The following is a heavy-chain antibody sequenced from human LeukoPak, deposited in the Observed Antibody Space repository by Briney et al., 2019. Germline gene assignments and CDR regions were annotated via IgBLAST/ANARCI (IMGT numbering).Heavy chain of an antibody. J-gene: IGHJ4*02. CDR1: GFTFSSYS. V-gene: IGHV3-48*01. D-gene: IGHD1-26*01. CDR3: ARAQGGDY. CDR2: ISSSSSTI. Sequence: GGSLRLSCAASGFTFSSYSMNWVRQAPGKGLEWVSYISSSSSTIYYADSVKGRFTISRDNAKNSLYPQMNSLRAEDTAVYYCARAQGGDYWGQGTLVTVSS.